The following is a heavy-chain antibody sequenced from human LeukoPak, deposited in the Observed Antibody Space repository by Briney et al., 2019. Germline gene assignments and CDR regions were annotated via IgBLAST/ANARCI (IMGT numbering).Heavy chain of an antibody. V-gene: IGHV4-39*01. D-gene: IGHD3-10*01. Sequence: SETLSLTCTVSGGSISSSSYYRGWIRQPPGKGLEWIGSIYYSGSTYYNPSLKSRVTISVDTSKNQFSLKLSSVTAADPAVYYCARGGELTMVRAQSRIDYWGQGTLVTVSS. CDR1: GGSISSSSYY. J-gene: IGHJ4*02. CDR3: ARGGELTMVRAQSRIDY. CDR2: IYYSGST.